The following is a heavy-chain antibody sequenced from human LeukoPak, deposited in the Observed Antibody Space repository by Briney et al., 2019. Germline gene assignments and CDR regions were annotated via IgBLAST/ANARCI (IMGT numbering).Heavy chain of an antibody. CDR1: GGTFSSYA. CDR3: ARDPRAYCGGDCYPDAFDI. CDR2: IIPIFGTA. Sequence: SVKVSCKASGGTFSSYAISWVRQAPGQGLEWMGGIIPIFGTANYAQKFQGRVTITTDESTSTAYMELSSLRSVDTAVYYCARDPRAYCGGDCYPDAFDIWGQGTMVTVSS. J-gene: IGHJ3*02. D-gene: IGHD2-21*02. V-gene: IGHV1-69*05.